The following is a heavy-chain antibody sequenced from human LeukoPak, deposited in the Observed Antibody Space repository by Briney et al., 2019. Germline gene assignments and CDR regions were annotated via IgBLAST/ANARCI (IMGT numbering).Heavy chain of an antibody. CDR3: ARQSTRPLNGGFDI. V-gene: IGHV4-59*01. Sequence: PSETLSLTCTVSGGSLSSYYWSWIRQPPGKGLVWIGYISYSGNTNHSPSLKSRVTISLDTSKNQFSLKLSSVTAADTAVYYCARQSTRPLNGGFDIWGQGTLVTVSS. D-gene: IGHD2-8*01. CDR1: GGSLSSYY. CDR2: ISYSGNT. J-gene: IGHJ3*02.